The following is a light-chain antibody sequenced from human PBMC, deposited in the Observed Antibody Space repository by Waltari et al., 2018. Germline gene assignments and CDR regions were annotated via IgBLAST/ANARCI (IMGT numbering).Light chain of an antibody. Sequence: EIVLTQSTGTLSLSPGERATLSCRASQSVGRSLAWYQQKPGQAPRLLIYGESSRATGIPARFSGGGSGTDVSLTISRLEPEDFAAYHCQHYVRLPVTFGQGTKVEIK. CDR3: QHYVRLPVT. CDR2: GES. J-gene: IGKJ1*01. CDR1: QSVGRS. V-gene: IGKV3-20*01.